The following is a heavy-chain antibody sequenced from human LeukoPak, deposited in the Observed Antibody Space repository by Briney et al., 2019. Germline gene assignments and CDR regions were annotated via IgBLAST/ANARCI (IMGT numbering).Heavy chain of an antibody. D-gene: IGHD3-10*01. V-gene: IGHV1-18*01. CDR3: AREGDYYGSGSQKGYHYYMDV. J-gene: IGHJ6*03. CDR2: ISGYTGHT. Sequence: GASVKVSCKASGYRFNTYAISWLRQAPGQGLEWVGWISGYTGHTEYAQKFQGRVTLTTDTSTSTAYMEVRSLRSDDTAVYYCAREGDYYGSGSQKGYHYYMDVWGKGTTVTVSS. CDR1: GYRFNTYA.